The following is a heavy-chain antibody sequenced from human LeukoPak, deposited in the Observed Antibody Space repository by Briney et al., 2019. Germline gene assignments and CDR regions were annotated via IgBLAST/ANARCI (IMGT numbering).Heavy chain of an antibody. CDR2: ISSSSSYI. D-gene: IGHD6-13*01. J-gene: IGHJ6*02. CDR3: ARAGIAADFYYYYGMDV. CDR1: GFTFSSYS. V-gene: IGHV3-21*01. Sequence: GGSLRLSCAASGFTFSSYSMNWVRQAPGKGLEWVSSISSSSSYIYYADSVKGRFTISRDNAKNSLYLQMNGLRAEDTAVYYCARAGIAADFYYYYGMDVWGQGTTVTVSS.